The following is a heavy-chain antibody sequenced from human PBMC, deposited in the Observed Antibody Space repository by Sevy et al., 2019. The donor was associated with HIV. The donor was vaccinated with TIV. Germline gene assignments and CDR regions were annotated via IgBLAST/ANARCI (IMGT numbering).Heavy chain of an antibody. CDR3: AHSLYGDYIGGYFDY. Sequence: SGPTLVNPTQTLTLTCTFSGFSLSTSGVGVGWIRQPPGKALEWLALFYWDDNKRYSPSLRSRLTITKDTSKNQVVLTMTNMDPVDTATYYCAHSLYGDYIGGYFDYWGQGTLVTVSS. CDR1: GFSLSTSGVG. J-gene: IGHJ4*02. V-gene: IGHV2-5*02. CDR2: FYWDDNK. D-gene: IGHD4-17*01.